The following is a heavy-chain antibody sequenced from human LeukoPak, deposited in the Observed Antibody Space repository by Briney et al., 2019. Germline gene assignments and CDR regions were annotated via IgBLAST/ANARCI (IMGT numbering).Heavy chain of an antibody. Sequence: ASVKVSCKASGYTFTSYGITWVRRAPGQGLEWMGWISPYNGNTRYAQKFQGRVAMTTDTSTTTAYMELRGLRFNDTAVYYCARAGPGSGWYFDYWGQGTLGTVSS. J-gene: IGHJ4*02. D-gene: IGHD6-19*01. CDR2: ISPYNGNT. V-gene: IGHV1-18*01. CDR1: GYTFTSYG. CDR3: ARAGPGSGWYFDY.